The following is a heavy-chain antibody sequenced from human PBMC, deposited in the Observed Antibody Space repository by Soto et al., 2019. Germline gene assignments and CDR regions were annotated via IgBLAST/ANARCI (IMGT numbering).Heavy chain of an antibody. D-gene: IGHD3-10*01. CDR1: GFTFSGYA. Sequence: SLRLSCAASGFTFSGYAIHWVRQAPGKGLEWVAVISSSGNDKYSADSLKGRFTISRDNSKNTLYLQMNSLRAEDTAVYYCAKDSGRGSADYYFDYWGQGTLVTVSS. CDR2: ISSSGNDK. V-gene: IGHV3-30*18. J-gene: IGHJ4*02. CDR3: AKDSGRGSADYYFDY.